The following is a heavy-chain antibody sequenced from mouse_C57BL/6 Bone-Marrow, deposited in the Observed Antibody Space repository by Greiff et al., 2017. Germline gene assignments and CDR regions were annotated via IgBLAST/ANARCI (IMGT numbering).Heavy chain of an antibody. J-gene: IGHJ2*01. CDR2: IDPENGDT. Sequence: EVQLQQSGAELVRPGASVKLSCTASGFNIKDDYMHWVKQRPEQGLEWIGWIDPENGDTESASKFQGKATITADTSSNTAYLQLSSLTSEDTAVYYCTTRGFDYWGQGTTRTVSS. CDR3: TTRGFDY. V-gene: IGHV14-4*01. CDR1: GFNIKDDY.